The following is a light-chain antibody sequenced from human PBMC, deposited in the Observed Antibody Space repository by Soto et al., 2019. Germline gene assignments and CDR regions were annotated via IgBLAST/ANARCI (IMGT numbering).Light chain of an antibody. CDR1: QSVSSNY. V-gene: IGKV3-20*01. CDR3: QQYGTSLYT. Sequence: EIVLTQSPGTLSLSPGERATLSCRSSQSVSSNYLAWYQHKTGQAPRLLIYGASSRATGTPDRFSGSGSGTAFSLTISRLEPEDFALYYCQQYGTSLYTFGQGTKLEIK. CDR2: GAS. J-gene: IGKJ2*01.